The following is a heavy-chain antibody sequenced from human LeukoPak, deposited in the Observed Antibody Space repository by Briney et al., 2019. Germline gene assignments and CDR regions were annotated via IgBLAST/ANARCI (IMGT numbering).Heavy chain of an antibody. CDR1: GGSLSSSSYY. J-gene: IGHJ4*02. CDR2: IYYSGST. V-gene: IGHV4-39*07. Sequence: SETLSLTCTVSGGSLSSSSYYWGWIRQPPGKGLEWIGSIYYSGSTYYNPSLKSRVTISVDTSKNQFSLKLSSVTAADTAVYYCARYYYDSSVAYWGQGTLVTVSS. D-gene: IGHD3-22*01. CDR3: ARYYYDSSVAY.